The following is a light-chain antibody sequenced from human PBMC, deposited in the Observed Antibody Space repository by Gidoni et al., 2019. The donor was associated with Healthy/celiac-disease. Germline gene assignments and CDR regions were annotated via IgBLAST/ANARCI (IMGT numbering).Light chain of an antibody. CDR1: QSVSSN. CDR3: QQYNNWPPLT. J-gene: IGKJ4*01. Sequence: EVVMTQSPATLSVSPGDRATLSCRASQSVSSNFAWYQQKPCQAPRRLIYGASTRATGILARLSGSGSGTEFTLTISSLQYEDFAVYYCQQYNNWPPLTFGGGTKVEIK. CDR2: GAS. V-gene: IGKV3-15*01.